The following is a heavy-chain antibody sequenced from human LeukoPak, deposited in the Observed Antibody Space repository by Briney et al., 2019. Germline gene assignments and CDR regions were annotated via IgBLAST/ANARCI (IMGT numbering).Heavy chain of an antibody. CDR3: ARNYDFWSGYYTPPDV. D-gene: IGHD3-3*01. CDR2: IKEDGGEG. CDR1: GFTFSSYW. Sequence: GGSLRLSCAASGFTFSSYWMTWVRQAPGKGLEWVANIKEDGGEGYYVDSVKGRFTVSRDNAKNSLYLQMNSLRAEDTAVYYCARNYDFWSGYYTPPDVWGKGTTVTVSS. V-gene: IGHV3-7*01. J-gene: IGHJ6*04.